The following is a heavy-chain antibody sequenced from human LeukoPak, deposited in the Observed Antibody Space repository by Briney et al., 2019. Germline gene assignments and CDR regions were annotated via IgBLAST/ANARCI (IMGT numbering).Heavy chain of an antibody. CDR3: ARDHDSSPWHPIPFDY. CDR2: IKQDGSEK. D-gene: IGHD3-22*01. CDR1: GFTFSSYW. V-gene: IGHV3-7*01. J-gene: IGHJ4*02. Sequence: GGSLRLSCAASGFTFSSYWMSWVRQAPGKGLEWVANIKQDGSEKYYVDSVKGRFTISRDNSKNTLYLQMNSLRAEDTAVYYCARDHDSSPWHPIPFDYWGQGTLVTVSS.